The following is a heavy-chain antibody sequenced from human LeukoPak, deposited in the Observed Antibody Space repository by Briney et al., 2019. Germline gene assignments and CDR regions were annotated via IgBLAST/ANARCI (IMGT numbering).Heavy chain of an antibody. Sequence: QTGGSLRLSCAASGFTFSSYGMSRVRQAPGKGLEWVSAISGSGGSTYYADSVKGRFTISGDNSKNTLYLQMNSLRAEDTAVYYCAKAPYSSGWYTSYWGQGTLVSVSS. CDR1: GFTFSSYG. CDR3: AKAPYSSGWYTSY. V-gene: IGHV3-23*01. D-gene: IGHD6-19*01. J-gene: IGHJ4*02. CDR2: ISGSGGST.